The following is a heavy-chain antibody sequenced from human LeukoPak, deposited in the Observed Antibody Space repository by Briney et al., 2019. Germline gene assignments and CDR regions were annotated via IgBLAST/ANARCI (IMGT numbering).Heavy chain of an antibody. Sequence: ASVKVSCKASGYTFTSYYMHWVRQAPGQGREWMGIINPSGGSTSYAQKFQGRVTMTRDMSTSTVYMELSSLRSEDTAVYYCARGRGERWLQLLGPFYFDYWGQGTLVTVSS. D-gene: IGHD5-24*01. CDR2: INPSGGST. CDR1: GYTFTSYY. CDR3: ARGRGERWLQLLGPFYFDY. V-gene: IGHV1-46*01. J-gene: IGHJ4*02.